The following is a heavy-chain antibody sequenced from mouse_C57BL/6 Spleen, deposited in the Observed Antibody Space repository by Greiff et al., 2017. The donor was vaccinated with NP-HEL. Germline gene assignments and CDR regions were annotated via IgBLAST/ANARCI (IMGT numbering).Heavy chain of an antibody. D-gene: IGHD1-1*01. J-gene: IGHJ4*01. CDR2: FYPGSGSI. V-gene: IGHV1-62-2*01. CDR1: GYTFTEYT. Sequence: VKLQESGAELVKPGASVKLSCKASGYTFTEYTIHWVKQRSGQGLEWIGWFYPGSGSIKYNEKFKDKATLTADKSSSTVYMELSRLTSEDSAVYFCARHEEDYYGSTYYYAMDYWGQGTSVTVSS. CDR3: ARHEEDYYGSTYYYAMDY.